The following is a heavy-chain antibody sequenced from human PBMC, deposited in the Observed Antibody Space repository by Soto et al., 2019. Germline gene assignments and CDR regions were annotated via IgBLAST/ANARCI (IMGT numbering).Heavy chain of an antibody. CDR2: ISYTGGDQ. CDR1: GFTFSTYA. J-gene: IGHJ4*02. CDR3: ARDVFLYSSGVYYDS. Sequence: QVQLVQSGGGAVQPGDSLRLSCAASGFTFSTYALHWVRQAPGKGLEWVAFISYTGGDQYYADSVKGRFTISRDNSKNTVSLQMTSLKAEDAAVYYCARDVFLYSSGVYYDSWGQGALVTVSS. V-gene: IGHV3-30*14. D-gene: IGHD6-19*01.